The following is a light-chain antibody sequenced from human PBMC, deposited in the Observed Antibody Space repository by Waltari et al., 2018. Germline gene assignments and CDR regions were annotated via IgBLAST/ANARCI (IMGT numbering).Light chain of an antibody. CDR1: QGINNY. CDR2: GSI. V-gene: IGKV1-17*01. J-gene: IGKJ4*01. CDR3: LQHYRFPLT. Sequence: DIQMTQSPSSLSAFVRDTVTITCRASQGINNYLNWFQQKPGKAPKLLIYGSITLQSGVPSRFSCSGSGTEFTLTISSLQPQDFAAYYCLQHYRFPLTFGGGTKVESK.